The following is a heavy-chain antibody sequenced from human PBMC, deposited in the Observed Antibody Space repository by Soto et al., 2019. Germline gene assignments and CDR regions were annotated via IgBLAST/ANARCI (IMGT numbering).Heavy chain of an antibody. Sequence: PSETLSLTCTVSGGSISSSSYYWGWIRQPPGKGLEWIGSIYYSGSTYYNPSLKSRVTISVDTSKNQFSLKLSSVTAADTAVYYCARTSHGDDAFDIWGQGTMVTVSS. V-gene: IGHV4-39*01. D-gene: IGHD2-2*01. CDR1: GGSISSSSYY. CDR2: IYYSGST. CDR3: ARTSHGDDAFDI. J-gene: IGHJ3*02.